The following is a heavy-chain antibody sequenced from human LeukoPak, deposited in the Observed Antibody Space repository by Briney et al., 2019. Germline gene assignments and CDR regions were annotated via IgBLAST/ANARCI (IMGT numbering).Heavy chain of an antibody. V-gene: IGHV3-7*03. J-gene: IGHJ6*02. D-gene: IGHD3-22*01. Sequence: GGSLRLSCAASGFTFSSYWMSWVRQAPGKGLEWVANIKQDGSEKYYVDSVKGRFTISRDNAKNSLYLQMNSLRAEDTAVYYCARETYYYDSSGYYYPLFYGMDVWGQGTTVTVSS. CDR1: GFTFSSYW. CDR2: IKQDGSEK. CDR3: ARETYYYDSSGYYYPLFYGMDV.